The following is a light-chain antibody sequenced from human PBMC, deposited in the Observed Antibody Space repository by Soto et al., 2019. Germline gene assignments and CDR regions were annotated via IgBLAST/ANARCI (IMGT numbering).Light chain of an antibody. CDR1: QGIANF. CDR3: QQLNSFPIP. CDR2: GAS. J-gene: IGKJ3*01. V-gene: IGKV1-9*01. Sequence: IQLTQSPSSLSASVGDRVTISCRASQGIANFLAWYQQKPGKAPKLLIYGASTLQSGVPSRFSGSGSGTDFTITISSLQPEDFATYYCQQLNSFPIPFGPGTKVDIK.